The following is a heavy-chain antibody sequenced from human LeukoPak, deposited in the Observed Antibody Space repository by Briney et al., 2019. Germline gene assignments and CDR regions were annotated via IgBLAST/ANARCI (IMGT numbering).Heavy chain of an antibody. J-gene: IGHJ4*02. V-gene: IGHV1-46*01. CDR3: TREGGTDYFDY. CDR2: INPSGGST. Sequence: ASVKVSCKASGYTFTSYGISWVRQAPGQGLEWMGIINPSGGSTSYAQKFQGRVTMTRDMSTSTVYMELSSLRSEDTAVYYCTREGGTDYFDYWGQGTLVTVSS. CDR1: GYTFTSYG.